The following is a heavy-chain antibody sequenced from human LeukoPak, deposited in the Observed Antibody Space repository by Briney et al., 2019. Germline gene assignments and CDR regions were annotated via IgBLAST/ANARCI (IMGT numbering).Heavy chain of an antibody. D-gene: IGHD3-10*01. CDR1: GFTFSDCA. CDR2: LSFSAGGT. CDR3: AKDRLSIGLLWFGGWGDY. J-gene: IGHJ4*02. Sequence: GGSLRLSCAASGFTFSDCAMSWVRQAPGKGLEWVSALSFSAGGTYYADSVKGRFTISRDNSKNTLYLQMNSLRAEDTAVYYCAKDRLSIGLLWFGGWGDYWGQGSLVTVSS. V-gene: IGHV3-23*01.